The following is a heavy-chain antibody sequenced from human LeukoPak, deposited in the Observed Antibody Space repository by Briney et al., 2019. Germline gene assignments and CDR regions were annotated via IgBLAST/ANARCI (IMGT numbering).Heavy chain of an antibody. J-gene: IGHJ6*03. CDR3: ARALWFGESYYMDV. D-gene: IGHD3-10*01. CDR2: ISAYNGNT. V-gene: IGHV1-18*01. CDR1: GYTFTSYG. Sequence: ASVKVSCKASGYTFTSYGISWVRQAPGQRLEWIGWISAYNGNTNYAQKLQGRVTMTTDTSTSTAYMELRSLRSDDTAVYYCARALWFGESYYMDVWGKGTTVTVSS.